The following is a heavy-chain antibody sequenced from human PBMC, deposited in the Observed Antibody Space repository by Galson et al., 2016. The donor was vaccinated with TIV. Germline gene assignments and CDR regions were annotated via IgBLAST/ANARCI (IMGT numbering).Heavy chain of an antibody. CDR3: TRTAMGSTRNAFDI. CDR1: GFTFGHYA. Sequence: SLRLSCAASGFTFGHYAVNWFRQAPGKGLEWVGFITSKTYGATTEYAASVKGRFTISRDDSRNIAHLQMNSLKTEATAVYYCTRTAMGSTRNAFDIWGQGTVVTVSS. D-gene: IGHD1-1*01. J-gene: IGHJ3*02. CDR2: ITSKTYGATT. V-gene: IGHV3-49*03.